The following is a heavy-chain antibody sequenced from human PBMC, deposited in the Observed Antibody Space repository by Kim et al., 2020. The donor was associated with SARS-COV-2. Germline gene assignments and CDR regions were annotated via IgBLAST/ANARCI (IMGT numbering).Heavy chain of an antibody. CDR2: INSDGTTT. CDR1: GFTFSSHW. CDR3: ARRQFSSGWYYFDY. J-gene: IGHJ4*02. D-gene: IGHD6-19*01. V-gene: IGHV3-74*01. Sequence: GGSLRLSCAASGFTFSSHWMHLVRQAPGKGLVWVSRINSDGTTTSYADSVKGRFTISRDNAKNTLYLQMNSLRAEDTAGYYCARRQFSSGWYYFDYWGQG.